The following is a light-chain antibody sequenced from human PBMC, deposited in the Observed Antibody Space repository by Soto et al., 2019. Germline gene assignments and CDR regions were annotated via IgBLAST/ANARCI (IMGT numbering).Light chain of an antibody. J-gene: IGLJ1*01. CDR1: SSDVGNYDY. V-gene: IGLV2-11*01. Sequence: QSVLTQPRSVSGSPGQSVTLSCTGTSSDVGNYDYVSWYQQHPGMAPKLMIYDVNKRPSGVPDRFSGSKTGNTASLTISGLQAEDEADYYCFSHRGGDSHVFGTGTKLTVL. CDR3: FSHRGGDSHV. CDR2: DVN.